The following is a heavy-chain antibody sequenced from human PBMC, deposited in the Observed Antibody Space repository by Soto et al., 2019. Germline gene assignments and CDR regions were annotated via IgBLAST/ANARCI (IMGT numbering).Heavy chain of an antibody. CDR1: GFTFSSYD. J-gene: IGHJ6*02. CDR2: IGTAGDT. CDR3: ARAQRIYNYYYYGMDV. Sequence: GGSLRLSCAASGFTFSSYDMHWVRQATGKGLEWVSAIGTAGDTYYPGSVKGRFTISRENAKNSLYLQMNSLRAGDTAVYYCARAQRIYNYYYYGMDVWGQGTTVTVSS. D-gene: IGHD2-2*02. V-gene: IGHV3-13*01.